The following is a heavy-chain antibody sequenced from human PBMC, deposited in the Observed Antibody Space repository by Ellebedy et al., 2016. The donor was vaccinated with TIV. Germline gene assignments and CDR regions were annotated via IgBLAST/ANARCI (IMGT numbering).Heavy chain of an antibody. J-gene: IGHJ4*02. CDR2: ISYSGDLM. CDR1: GFTFSGYY. Sequence: PGGSLRLSCAASGFTFSGYYMSWFRPAPGKGPEWVSYISYSGDLMYYADSVKGRFTTARDNAENSLYLQMNSLRAEDTAVYYCARLGVIAAAGASDYWGQGTLVIVSS. V-gene: IGHV3-11*01. CDR3: ARLGVIAAAGASDY. D-gene: IGHD6-13*01.